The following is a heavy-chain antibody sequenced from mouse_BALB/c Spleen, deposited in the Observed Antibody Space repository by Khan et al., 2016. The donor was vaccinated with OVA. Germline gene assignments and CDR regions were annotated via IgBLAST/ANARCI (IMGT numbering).Heavy chain of an antibody. J-gene: IGHJ2*01. CDR1: GYSITSGYY. D-gene: IGHD1-1*01. Sequence: EVQLVETGPGLVKPSQSLSLTCSVTGYSITSGYYWNWIRQFPGNKLEWMGYISYDGSNNYNPSLKNRISITRDKSKNQFFLKLNTLTTEDTTTYYCARDYYGNGYFDYWGQGTTLTVSS. CDR3: ARDYYGNGYFDY. CDR2: ISYDGSN. V-gene: IGHV3-6*02.